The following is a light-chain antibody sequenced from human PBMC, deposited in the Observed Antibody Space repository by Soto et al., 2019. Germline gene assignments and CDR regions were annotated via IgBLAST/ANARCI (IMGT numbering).Light chain of an antibody. Sequence: QLVLTQPPSASGTPGQRVTISCSGSSPNIGGNTVNWYQQVPGTAPKLLIHGDTLRPSGVPDRFSGSKSGTSASLAISGLQSEDEAEYYCATWDDSLNGVVFGGGTKVTVL. J-gene: IGLJ2*01. CDR2: GDT. CDR3: ATWDDSLNGVV. V-gene: IGLV1-44*01. CDR1: SPNIGGNT.